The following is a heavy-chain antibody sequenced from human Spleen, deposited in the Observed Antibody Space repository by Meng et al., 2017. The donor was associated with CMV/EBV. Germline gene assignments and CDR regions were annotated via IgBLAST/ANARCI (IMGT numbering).Heavy chain of an antibody. Sequence: GESLKISCAASGFTFRSYWMVWVRQAPGKGLEWVADIKEGGSEKYYVDSVKGRFTISRDNANDSLYLQMNSLRAEDTAVYYCAKDRSIEAAGYYGMDVWGQGTTVTVSS. J-gene: IGHJ6*02. CDR2: IKEGGSEK. CDR1: GFTFRSYW. D-gene: IGHD6-13*01. V-gene: IGHV3-7*01. CDR3: AKDRSIEAAGYYGMDV.